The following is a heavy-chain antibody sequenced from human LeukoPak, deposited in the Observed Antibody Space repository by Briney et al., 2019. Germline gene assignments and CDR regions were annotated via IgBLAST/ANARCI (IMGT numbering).Heavy chain of an antibody. CDR1: GYTFTSYD. V-gene: IGHV1-8*01. D-gene: IGHD6-13*01. CDR2: MNPNSGNT. CDR3: ARVSSSWYVYYYGMDV. Sequence: GASVKVSCKASGYTFTSYDINWVRQATGQGLEWMGWMNPNSGNTGYAQKFKGRVTMTRNTSISTAYMELSSLRSEDTAVYYCARVSSSWYVYYYGMDVWGQGTTVTVSS. J-gene: IGHJ6*02.